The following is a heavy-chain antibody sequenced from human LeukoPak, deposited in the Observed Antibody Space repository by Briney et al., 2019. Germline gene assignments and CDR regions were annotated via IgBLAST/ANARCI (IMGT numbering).Heavy chain of an antibody. CDR2: IYYSGST. D-gene: IGHD1-26*01. CDR1: GGSISSYY. V-gene: IGHV4-59*08. J-gene: IGHJ4*02. Sequence: KPSETLSLTCTVSGGSISSYYWSWIRQPPGKGLEWIGYIYYSGSTNYNPSLKSRVTISVDTSKNQFSLKLSSVTAADTAVYYCASIRYGGLNYWGQGTLVTVSS. CDR3: ASIRYGGLNY.